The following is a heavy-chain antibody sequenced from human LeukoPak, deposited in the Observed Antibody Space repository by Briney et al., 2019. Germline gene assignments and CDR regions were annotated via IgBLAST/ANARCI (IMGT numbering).Heavy chain of an antibody. V-gene: IGHV1-69*04. CDR1: GGTFSSYA. CDR2: IIPIFGIA. J-gene: IGHJ4*02. D-gene: IGHD5-12*01. Sequence: ASVKVSCKASGGTFSSYAISWVGQAPGQGLEWMGRIIPIFGIANYAQKFQGRVTITADKSTSTAYMELSSLRSEDTAVYYCAPTGSGYEDFDYWGQGTLVTVSS. CDR3: APTGSGYEDFDY.